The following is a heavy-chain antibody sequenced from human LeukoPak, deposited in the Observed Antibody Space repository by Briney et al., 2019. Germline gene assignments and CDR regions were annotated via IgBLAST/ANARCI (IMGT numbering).Heavy chain of an antibody. D-gene: IGHD6-13*01. Sequence: PSETLSLTCTVSGGSISSSSYYWGWIRQPPGKGLEWIGSIYYSGSTYYNPSLKSRVTISVDTSKNQFSLKLSSVTAADTAVYYCASLAGYSTGDAFDIWGQGTMVTVSS. CDR2: IYYSGST. J-gene: IGHJ3*02. CDR3: ASLAGYSTGDAFDI. V-gene: IGHV4-39*07. CDR1: GGSISSSSYY.